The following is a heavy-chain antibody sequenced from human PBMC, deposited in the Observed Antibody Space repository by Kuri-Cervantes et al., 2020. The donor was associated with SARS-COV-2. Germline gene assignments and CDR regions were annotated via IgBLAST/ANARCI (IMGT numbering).Heavy chain of an antibody. D-gene: IGHD2-2*01. CDR3: GVGYCTSSSCDLGLY. CDR1: GGTFSSYA. CDR2: IIPIFGTA. Sequence: SVKVSCKASGGTFSSYAISWVRQAPGQGLEWMGGIIPIFGTANYAQKFQGRVTITADESTSTAYMELRSLTSDDTALYYCGVGYCTSSSCDLGLYWGQGTLVTVSS. J-gene: IGHJ4*02. V-gene: IGHV1-69*13.